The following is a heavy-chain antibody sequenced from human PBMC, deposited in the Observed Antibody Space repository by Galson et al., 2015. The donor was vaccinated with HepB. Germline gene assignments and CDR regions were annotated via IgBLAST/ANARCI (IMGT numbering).Heavy chain of an antibody. CDR3: AKVVRGVSNFDY. CDR1: GYTFTGYY. J-gene: IGHJ4*02. Sequence: SVKVSCKASGYTFTGYYMHWVRQAPGQGLEWMGWINPNSGGTNYAQKFQGRVTMTGDTSISTAYMELSRLRSDDTVVYYCAKVVRGVSNFDYWGQGTLVTVSS. CDR2: INPNSGGT. D-gene: IGHD3-10*01. V-gene: IGHV1-2*02.